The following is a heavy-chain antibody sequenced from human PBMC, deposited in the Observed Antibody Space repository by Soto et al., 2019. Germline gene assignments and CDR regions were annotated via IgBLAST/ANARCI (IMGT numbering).Heavy chain of an antibody. Sequence: SETLSLTCTVSGGSIISTNYHWAWIRQPPGKGLEWIGTIYYTGTTFDNPSLKSRVTMSVDTSKNQFSLKLSSVTAADTAVYYCARVGTMVRGVHMTSYYFDYWGQGTLVTVSS. V-gene: IGHV4-39*07. CDR3: ARVGTMVRGVHMTSYYFDY. CDR2: IYYTGTT. D-gene: IGHD3-10*01. J-gene: IGHJ4*02. CDR1: GGSIISTNYH.